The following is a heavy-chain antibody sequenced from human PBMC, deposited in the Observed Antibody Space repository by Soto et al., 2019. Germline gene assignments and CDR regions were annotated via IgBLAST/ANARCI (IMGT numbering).Heavy chain of an antibody. D-gene: IGHD4-17*01. V-gene: IGHV4-39*01. Sequence: AEILSLTCTVSGGSISSSSYYWGWIRQPPGKGLEWIGSIYYSGSTYYNPSLKSRVTISVDTSKNQFSLKLSSVTAADTAVYYCARGRPTVTTWYFDLWGRGTLVTVSS. CDR1: GGSISSSSYY. CDR2: IYYSGST. CDR3: ARGRPTVTTWYFDL. J-gene: IGHJ2*01.